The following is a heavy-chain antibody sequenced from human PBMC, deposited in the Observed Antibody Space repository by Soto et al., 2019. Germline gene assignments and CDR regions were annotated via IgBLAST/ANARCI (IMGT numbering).Heavy chain of an antibody. V-gene: IGHV4-30-4*01. CDR2: IDYSGST. CDR1: GGSISSGDYY. CDR3: ARRAGDYGPYGMDV. J-gene: IGHJ6*02. D-gene: IGHD3-9*01. Sequence: SETLSLTCTVSGGSISSGDYYWSWIRQPPGKGLEWIGYIDYSGSTFNNPSLKSRLTLSIDTSKNQFSLRLTSVTAADPAVYYCARRAGDYGPYGMDVWGQGTTVTVS.